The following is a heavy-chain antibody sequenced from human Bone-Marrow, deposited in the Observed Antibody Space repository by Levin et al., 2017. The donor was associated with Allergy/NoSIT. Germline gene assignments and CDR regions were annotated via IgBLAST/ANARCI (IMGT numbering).Heavy chain of an antibody. CDR1: GFVFTGYT. J-gene: IGHJ6*02. CDR3: VRYGSAWVVGLDV. D-gene: IGHD6-19*01. Sequence: PGESLKISCAASGFVFTGYTMHWVRQAPGKGLEWLASITASRSTMYYADSVKGRFTISRDNGENSLYLQMNSLRVEETASYYCVRYGSAWVVGLDVWGQGTTVTVSS. CDR2: ITASRSTM. V-gene: IGHV3-48*01.